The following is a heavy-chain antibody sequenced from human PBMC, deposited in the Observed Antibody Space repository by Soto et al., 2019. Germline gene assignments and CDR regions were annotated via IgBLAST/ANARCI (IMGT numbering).Heavy chain of an antibody. CDR3: ARDYGSGSYYKNYYYGMDV. Sequence: SETLSLTCTVSGGSISSGGYYWSWIRQHPGKGPEWIGYIYYSGSTYYNPSLKSRVTISVDTSKNQFSLKLSSVAAADTAVYYCARDYGSGSYYKNYYYGMDVWGQGTTVTVSS. CDR2: IYYSGST. CDR1: GGSISSGGYY. J-gene: IGHJ6*02. D-gene: IGHD3-10*01. V-gene: IGHV4-31*03.